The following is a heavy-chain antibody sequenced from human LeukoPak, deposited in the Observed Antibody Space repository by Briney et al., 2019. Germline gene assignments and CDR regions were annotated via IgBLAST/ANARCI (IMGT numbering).Heavy chain of an antibody. D-gene: IGHD3-10*01. V-gene: IGHV1-8*01. CDR2: MNPNSGNT. Sequence: ASVKVSCKASGYTFTSYDINWVRQATGQGLEWMGWMNPNSGNTGYAQKFQGRVTMTRNTSISTAYMELSSLRSEDTAVYYCPRKTMVRANWFDPWGQGTLVTVSS. CDR3: PRKTMVRANWFDP. J-gene: IGHJ5*02. CDR1: GYTFTSYD.